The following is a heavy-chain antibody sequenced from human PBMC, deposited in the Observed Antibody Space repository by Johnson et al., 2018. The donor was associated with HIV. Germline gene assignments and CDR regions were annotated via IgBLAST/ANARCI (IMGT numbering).Heavy chain of an antibody. CDR1: GFTFSSYW. CDR3: ARCVGGRTADAFDI. D-gene: IGHD3-16*01. J-gene: IGHJ3*02. Sequence: VQLVESGGGLVQPGGSLRLSCAASGFTFSSYWMSWVRQAPGKGLEWVANIKQDGSEKYYVDSVKGRFTISRDNAKNSLYLQMNSLRAEDTAVYYCARCVGGRTADAFDIGGQGTMVTVSS. CDR2: IKQDGSEK. V-gene: IGHV3-7*05.